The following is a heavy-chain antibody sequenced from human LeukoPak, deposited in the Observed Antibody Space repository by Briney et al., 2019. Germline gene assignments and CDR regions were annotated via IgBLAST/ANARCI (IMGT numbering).Heavy chain of an antibody. CDR1: EFTFSSYS. J-gene: IGHJ6*03. V-gene: IGHV3-48*01. Sequence: GGSLRLSCVASEFTFSSYSMIWIRQAPGKGLEWISYISNGSGNRYYADSVKGRFTISRDNAKNLSYLQMNNLRADDTAVYYCARAAKWEFYHYYMDVWGKGTTVAVSS. CDR3: ARAAKWEFYHYYMDV. CDR2: ISNGSGNR. D-gene: IGHD1-26*01.